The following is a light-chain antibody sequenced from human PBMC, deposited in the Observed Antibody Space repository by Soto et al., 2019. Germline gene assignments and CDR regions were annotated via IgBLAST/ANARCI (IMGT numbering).Light chain of an antibody. Sequence: QSALTQPASVSGSPGQSITISCTGTSSDVGGYNYVSWYQQHPGKAPKLMIYEVSNRPSGVSNRFPGSKSGNTASLTLSGLQAEDEADYYCSSYTSSSTLVFGGGTQLTVL. CDR1: SSDVGGYNY. CDR2: EVS. J-gene: IGLJ2*01. CDR3: SSYTSSSTLV. V-gene: IGLV2-14*01.